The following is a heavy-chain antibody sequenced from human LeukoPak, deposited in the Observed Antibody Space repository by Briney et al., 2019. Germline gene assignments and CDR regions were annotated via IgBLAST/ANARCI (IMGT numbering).Heavy chain of an antibody. D-gene: IGHD3-3*01. CDR3: PRDPLSDFWSGYSHFDY. Sequence: PGGSLRLSCAASGFTFSSYWMSWVRQTPGKGLEWVANIKQDESEKYYVDSVKGRFTISRDNAKNSLYLQMNSLRAEDTAVYYCPRDPLSDFWSGYSHFDYWAREPWSPSPQ. CDR1: GFTFSSYW. J-gene: IGHJ4*02. V-gene: IGHV3-7*01. CDR2: IKQDESEK.